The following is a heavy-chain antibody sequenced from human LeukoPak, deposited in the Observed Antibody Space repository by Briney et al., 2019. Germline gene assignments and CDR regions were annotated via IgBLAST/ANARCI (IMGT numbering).Heavy chain of an antibody. V-gene: IGHV1-3*01. CDR2: INAGNGNT. CDR1: GYTFTGYY. D-gene: IGHD3-9*01. Sequence: ASVKVSCKASGYTFTGYYMHWVRQAPGQRLEWMGWINAGNGNTKYSQKFQGRVTITRDTSASTAYMELSSLRSEDTAVYYCHTVLSDYDILTGYYRLLDDDAFDIWGQGTMVTVSS. CDR3: HTVLSDYDILTGYYRLLDDDAFDI. J-gene: IGHJ3*02.